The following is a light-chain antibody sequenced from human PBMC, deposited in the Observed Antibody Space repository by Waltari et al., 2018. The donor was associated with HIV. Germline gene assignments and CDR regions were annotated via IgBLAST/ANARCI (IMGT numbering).Light chain of an antibody. J-gene: IGKJ1*01. CDR1: RSVDRY. V-gene: IGKV1-39*01. CDR2: DAS. Sequence: DIQMTQYPSYLSASVGDRVTITCRASRSVDRYLNWYQQKPGKAPKLLIHDASSLQGGFPSRFSGSGSGTEFTLTISSLQPEDFATYFCQQSYTTPTFGQGTKVEIK. CDR3: QQSYTTPT.